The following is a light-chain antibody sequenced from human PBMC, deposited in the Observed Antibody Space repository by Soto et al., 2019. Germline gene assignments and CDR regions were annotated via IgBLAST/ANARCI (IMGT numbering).Light chain of an antibody. J-gene: IGKJ1*01. Sequence: IVLTQSPGTLSSSPGERATLSCRVSQSVSTNNLAWYQQRPGRAPRLLIYAASRRATGIPDRFSGSGSGTDFTLTISRLEPEDLAVYYCQQYDYSVWTFGQGTKVEIK. CDR2: AAS. CDR3: QQYDYSVWT. CDR1: QSVSTNN. V-gene: IGKV3-20*01.